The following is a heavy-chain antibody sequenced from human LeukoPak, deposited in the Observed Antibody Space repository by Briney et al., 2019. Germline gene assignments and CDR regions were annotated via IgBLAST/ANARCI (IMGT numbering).Heavy chain of an antibody. Sequence: PGGSLRLSCAASGFTFSSYAMHWVRQAPGKGLEWVAVISYDGSNKYYADSVKGRFTISRDNSKDTLYLQMNSLRSEDTPVYYCAGRTVTPYYHDSSGFHLQYWGQSALVTVSS. D-gene: IGHD3-22*01. CDR2: ISYDGSNK. J-gene: IGHJ1*01. CDR3: AGRTVTPYYHDSSGFHLQY. CDR1: GFTFSSYA. V-gene: IGHV3-30*04.